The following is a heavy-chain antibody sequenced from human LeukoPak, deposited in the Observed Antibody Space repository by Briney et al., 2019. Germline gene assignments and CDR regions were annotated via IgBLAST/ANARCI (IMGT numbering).Heavy chain of an antibody. CDR3: ARDQLYCSGGICYFDY. D-gene: IGHD2-15*01. Sequence: GGSLRLSCAASGFTFSSYWMHWVRQAPGKGLVWVSRVNSDGRSTSSADSVKGRFTISRDNAKNTLYLQMNSLRTEDTAVYYCARDQLYCSGGICYFDYWGQGTLVTVSS. CDR2: VNSDGRST. V-gene: IGHV3-74*01. CDR1: GFTFSSYW. J-gene: IGHJ4*02.